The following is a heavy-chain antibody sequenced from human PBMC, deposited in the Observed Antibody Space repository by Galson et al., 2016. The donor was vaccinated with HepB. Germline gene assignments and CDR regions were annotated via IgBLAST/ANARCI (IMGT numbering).Heavy chain of an antibody. Sequence: SLRLSCAASGFTFSSYSMNWVRQAPGKGLEWVSYISVYRTIYYADSVKGRFTNSRDNAENSVSLQMNTLRADDTAVYYCARSVEGYFDYWGQGILVTVSS. V-gene: IGHV3-48*04. D-gene: IGHD6-19*01. J-gene: IGHJ4*02. CDR1: GFTFSSYS. CDR3: ARSVEGYFDY. CDR2: ISVYRTI.